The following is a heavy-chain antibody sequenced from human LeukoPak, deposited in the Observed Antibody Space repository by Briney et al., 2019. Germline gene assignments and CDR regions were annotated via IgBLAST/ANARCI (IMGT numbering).Heavy chain of an antibody. V-gene: IGHV4-59*01. CDR2: IYYSGST. CDR3: VRDGGGYSYVGYFDY. Sequence: SETLSLTCTVSGGSISSYYWSWIRQPPGKGLEWIGYIYYSGSTNYNPSLKSRVTISVDTSKNQFSLELSSVTAADTAVYYCVRDGGGYSYVGYFDYWGQGTLVTVSS. J-gene: IGHJ4*02. CDR1: GGSISSYY. D-gene: IGHD5-18*01.